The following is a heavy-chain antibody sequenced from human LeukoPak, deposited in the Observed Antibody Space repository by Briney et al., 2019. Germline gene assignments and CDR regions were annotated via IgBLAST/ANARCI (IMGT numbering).Heavy chain of an antibody. CDR1: GFTFTSYG. Sequence: GGSLRLSCAASGFTFTSYGLHWVRQAPGKGLEWVAIIWNDGSNEYYADSVKGRFTISRDNSKNTLYLQMNSLTAEDTAMYYCARDRNWYFDLWGRGTLVTVSS. D-gene: IGHD1-14*01. CDR3: ARDRNWYFDL. J-gene: IGHJ2*01. CDR2: IWNDGSNE. V-gene: IGHV3-33*01.